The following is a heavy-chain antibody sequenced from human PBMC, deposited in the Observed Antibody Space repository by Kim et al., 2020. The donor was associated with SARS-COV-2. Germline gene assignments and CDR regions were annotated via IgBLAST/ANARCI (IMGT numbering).Heavy chain of an antibody. CDR1: GFSFNTYG. CDR2: VSSDGGTK. CDR3: AKMGGDPGDGVDI. V-gene: IGHV3-30*18. J-gene: IGHJ6*01. D-gene: IGHD4-17*01. Sequence: GGSLRLSCAASGFSFNTYGMHWVRQAPGRGLEWVSVVSSDGGTKFYGDPVKGRFTISRDNSKNMLFLQMNSLRPEDTAVYYCAKMGGDPGDGVDIWGQGTTVTVSS.